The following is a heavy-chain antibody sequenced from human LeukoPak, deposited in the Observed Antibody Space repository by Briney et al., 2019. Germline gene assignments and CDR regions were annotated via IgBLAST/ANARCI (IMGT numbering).Heavy chain of an antibody. CDR3: ARQYYYGSGTYYNWALDY. CDR2: IWYDGSNK. CDR1: GFTFITYD. Sequence: PGRSLRLSCAASGFTFITYDMHWVRQAPGKGLEWVAAIWYDGSNKYYADSVKGRFIISRDNSKNTLYLQMNSLRAEDTAVYSCARQYYYGSGTYYNWALDYWGQGTLVTVSS. V-gene: IGHV3-33*01. D-gene: IGHD3-10*01. J-gene: IGHJ4*02.